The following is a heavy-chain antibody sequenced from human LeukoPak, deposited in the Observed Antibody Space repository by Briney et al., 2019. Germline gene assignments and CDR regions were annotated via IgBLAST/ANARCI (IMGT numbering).Heavy chain of an antibody. CDR3: AKARLWFGELDC. J-gene: IGHJ4*02. D-gene: IGHD3-10*01. Sequence: PGGSLRLSCAASGFTFSSYAMSWVRQAPGKGLEWVSAISGSGGSTYYADSVKGRFTIYRDNSKNTLYLQLNSLRAEDTAVYYCAKARLWFGELDCWGQGTLVTVSS. V-gene: IGHV3-23*01. CDR2: ISGSGGST. CDR1: GFTFSSYA.